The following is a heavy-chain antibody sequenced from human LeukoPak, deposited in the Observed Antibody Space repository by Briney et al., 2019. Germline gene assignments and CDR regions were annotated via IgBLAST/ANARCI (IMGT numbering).Heavy chain of an antibody. V-gene: IGHV1-69*04. CDR1: GGTFRYYA. D-gene: IGHD3-10*01. CDR2: IIPILGIA. Sequence: GASVKVSCKTSGGTFRYYAIGWVRQAPGHGLEWMGRIIPILGIANYAQKFQGRVTITADKSTSTAYMELSSLRSEGTAVYYCASGDSGYYSDYWGQGTLVTVSS. J-gene: IGHJ4*02. CDR3: ASGDSGYYSDY.